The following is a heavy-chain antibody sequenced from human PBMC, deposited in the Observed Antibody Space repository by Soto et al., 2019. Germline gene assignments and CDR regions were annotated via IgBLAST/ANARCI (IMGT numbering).Heavy chain of an antibody. CDR1: GGSISSGGYY. CDR2: IYYSGST. CDR3: ARAGVSYGYIRLGYYYYYGMDV. V-gene: IGHV4-31*03. Sequence: SETLSLTCTFSGGSISSGGYYCSWIRHHPGKGLYCIWYIYYSGSTYYNPSLKSRVTISVDTSKNQFSLKLSSVTAADTAVYYCARAGVSYGYIRLGYYYYYGMDVWGQGTTVTVSS. D-gene: IGHD5-18*01. J-gene: IGHJ6*02.